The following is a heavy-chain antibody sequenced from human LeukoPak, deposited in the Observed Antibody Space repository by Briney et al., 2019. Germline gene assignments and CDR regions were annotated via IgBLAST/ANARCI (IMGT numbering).Heavy chain of an antibody. CDR2: ISSSGGST. V-gene: IGHV3-23*01. CDR1: GFTFSDFV. J-gene: IGHJ4*02. D-gene: IGHD4-17*01. Sequence: GGSLRLSCAASGFTFSDFVMSWVRQAPGKGLECVSVISSSGGSTYSADSVKARFTISRDNSKNTLYLQMSSLTADDTAVYYCAKGHSDYGTGFDLWGQGTLVTVPS. CDR3: AKGHSDYGTGFDL.